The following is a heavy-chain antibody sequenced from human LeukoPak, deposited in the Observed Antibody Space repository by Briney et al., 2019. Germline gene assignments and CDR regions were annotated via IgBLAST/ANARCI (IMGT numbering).Heavy chain of an antibody. CDR3: ARGLGNDGIFDY. Sequence: ASVKVSCKASGYTFTGYYMHWVRQAPGQGPEWMGWINPNSGGTNYAQKFQGRVTMTRDTSISTAYMELSSLRSEDTAVYYCARGLGNDGIFDYWGQGTLVTVSS. J-gene: IGHJ4*02. D-gene: IGHD1-1*01. V-gene: IGHV1-2*02. CDR1: GYTFTGYY. CDR2: INPNSGGT.